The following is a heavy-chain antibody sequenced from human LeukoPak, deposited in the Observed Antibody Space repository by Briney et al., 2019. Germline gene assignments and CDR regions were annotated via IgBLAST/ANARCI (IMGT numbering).Heavy chain of an antibody. CDR2: ISGSGDAT. CDR1: GFTFSSYA. Sequence: GGSLRLSCAASGFTFSSYAMSWVRQAPGKGLEWVSAISGSGDATYYADSVKGRFTISRDNSKNTLYMKMNSLRAEDSAVYYCAKRYSGSYYGGNYFDYWGQGTLVTVSS. V-gene: IGHV3-23*01. CDR3: AKRYSGSYYGGNYFDY. D-gene: IGHD1-26*01. J-gene: IGHJ4*02.